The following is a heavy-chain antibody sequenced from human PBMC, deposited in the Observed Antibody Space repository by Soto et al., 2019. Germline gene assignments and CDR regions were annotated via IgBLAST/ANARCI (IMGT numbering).Heavy chain of an antibody. J-gene: IGHJ4*02. CDR2: INAGNGNT. D-gene: IGHD3-22*01. CDR3: ARGSGYYYWDDY. V-gene: IGHV1-3*01. Sequence: ASVKVSCKTSGYTFTSYAMHWVRQAPGQRLEWMGWINAGNGNTKYSQKFQGRVTITRDTSASTAYMELSSLRSEDTAVYYCARGSGYYYWDDYWGQGTLVTVSS. CDR1: GYTFTSYA.